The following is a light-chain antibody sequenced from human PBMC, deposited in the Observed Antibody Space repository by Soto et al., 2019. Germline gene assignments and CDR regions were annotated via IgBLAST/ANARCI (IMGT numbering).Light chain of an antibody. V-gene: IGLV1-40*01. CDR1: SSNIGAGYN. J-gene: IGLJ1*01. Sequence: QSALTQPPSVSGAPGHRVTISCTGSSSNIGAGYNVHWYQQLPGTAPKLLIYGNSNRPSGVPDRFSGSKSGTSASLAITGLQAEDEADYYCQSYDSSLSGFYVFGTGTKVTVL. CDR3: QSYDSSLSGFYV. CDR2: GNS.